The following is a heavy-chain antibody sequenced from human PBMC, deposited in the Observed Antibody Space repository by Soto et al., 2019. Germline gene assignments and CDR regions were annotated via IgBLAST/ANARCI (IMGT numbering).Heavy chain of an antibody. D-gene: IGHD2-15*01. CDR1: GYTFDRYG. CDR3: AREGYCSSGSCALYSHEYFGMDV. Sequence: GASVKVSFKASGYTFDRYGISWLRQAPGQGLEWMGWISTYNGNTNYAQKLKGRVTMTTDTFTSTAYMELRSLTSDDTAVYYCAREGYCSSGSCALYSHEYFGMDVWGQGTTVTVSS. V-gene: IGHV1-18*01. J-gene: IGHJ6*02. CDR2: ISTYNGNT.